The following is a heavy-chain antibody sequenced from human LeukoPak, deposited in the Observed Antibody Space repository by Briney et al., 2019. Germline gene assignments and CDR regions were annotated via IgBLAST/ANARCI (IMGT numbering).Heavy chain of an antibody. Sequence: SETLSLTCTVSGGSISSGGYYWSWIRQHPGKGLEWIGYIYYSGSTYYNPSLKSRVTISVDTSKNQFSLKLSSVTAADTAVYYCARDRSGYPFDYWGQGTLVTVSS. CDR3: ARDRSGYPFDY. CDR2: IYYSGST. D-gene: IGHD3-22*01. CDR1: GGSISSGGYY. J-gene: IGHJ4*02. V-gene: IGHV4-31*03.